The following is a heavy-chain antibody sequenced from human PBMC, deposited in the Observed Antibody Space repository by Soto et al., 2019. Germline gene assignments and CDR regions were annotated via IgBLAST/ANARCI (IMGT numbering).Heavy chain of an antibody. D-gene: IGHD3-10*01. Sequence: QVQLQESGPGLVKPSQTLSLTCTVSGGSISSGGYYWSWIRQHPGKGLEWIGYIYYSGSTYYNPSLKRRVTISVDTYKNQFSLKLSSVTAADTAVYYCARDSDGSGSYNYGGQGTLVTVSS. CDR3: ARDSDGSGSYNY. J-gene: IGHJ4*02. V-gene: IGHV4-31*03. CDR1: GGSISSGGYY. CDR2: IYYSGST.